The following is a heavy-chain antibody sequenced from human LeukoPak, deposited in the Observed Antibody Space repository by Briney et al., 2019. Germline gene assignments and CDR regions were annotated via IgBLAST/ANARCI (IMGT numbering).Heavy chain of an antibody. CDR2: IYYSGGT. CDR3: ARVGYYYDSSGSLNAFDI. D-gene: IGHD3-22*01. J-gene: IGHJ3*02. V-gene: IGHV4-31*03. Sequence: SETLSLTCTVSGASISCGGYYWSWIRQHPGKGLEWIGYIYYSGGTYYNPSLKSRLTISIDTSKNQFSLKLSSVTAADTAVYYCARVGYYYDSSGSLNAFDIWGQGTMVTVSS. CDR1: GASISCGGYY.